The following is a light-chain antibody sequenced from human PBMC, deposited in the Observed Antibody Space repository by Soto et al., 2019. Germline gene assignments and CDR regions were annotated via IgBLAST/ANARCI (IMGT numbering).Light chain of an antibody. Sequence: QSVLTQPPSVSAAPGQKVTISCSGSSPNIGNNIVSWYQQLPGTAPKLLIYEDNKRPSGIPDRFSGSKSGTSATLGITGLQTGDEAEYYCGLWDSSLTGGVFGGGTKLTVL. CDR1: SPNIGNNI. CDR3: GLWDSSLTGGV. CDR2: EDN. J-gene: IGLJ2*01. V-gene: IGLV1-51*02.